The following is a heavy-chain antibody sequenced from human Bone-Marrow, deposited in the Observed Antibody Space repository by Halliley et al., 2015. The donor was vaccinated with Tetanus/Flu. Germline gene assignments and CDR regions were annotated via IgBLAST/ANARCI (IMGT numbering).Heavy chain of an antibody. Sequence: SLRLSCAASGFTFRSYAMSWVRQAPGKGLEWVSVISESGDTANYADSVKGRFIISRDNSVNMVYLQMDTLRAEDTAVYYCVNGYYVWGQGTLVIFSS. CDR3: VNGYYV. J-gene: IGHJ4*02. D-gene: IGHD4-17*01. V-gene: IGHV3-23*01. CDR2: ISESGDTA. CDR1: GFTFRSYA.